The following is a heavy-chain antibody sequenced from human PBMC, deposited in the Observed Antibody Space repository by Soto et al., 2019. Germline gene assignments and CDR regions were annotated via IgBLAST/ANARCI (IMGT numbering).Heavy chain of an antibody. CDR1: GFTFSDYY. V-gene: IGHV3-11*01. Sequence: GGSLRLSCAASGFTFSDYYMSWIRQAPGKGLEWVSYISSSGSTIYYADSVKGRFTISRDNAKNSLYLQMNSLRAEDTAVYYCAREKHSSRWYAEYFQHWGQGTLVTVSS. J-gene: IGHJ1*01. CDR2: ISSSGSTI. D-gene: IGHD6-13*01. CDR3: AREKHSSRWYAEYFQH.